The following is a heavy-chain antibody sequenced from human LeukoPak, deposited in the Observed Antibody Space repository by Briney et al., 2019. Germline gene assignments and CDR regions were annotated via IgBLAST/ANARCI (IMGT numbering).Heavy chain of an antibody. V-gene: IGHV3-23*01. Sequence: PGGSLRLSCAASGFMFSNYAMSWVRQAPGKGLEWVSAITGSGDSTYYADSVKGRFTISRDNSKNTLYLQVNSLRAEDTAVYYCAKWGDYDILTGYYGSDYWGQGTLVTVSS. J-gene: IGHJ4*02. CDR3: AKWGDYDILTGYYGSDY. CDR1: GFMFSNYA. CDR2: ITGSGDST. D-gene: IGHD3-9*01.